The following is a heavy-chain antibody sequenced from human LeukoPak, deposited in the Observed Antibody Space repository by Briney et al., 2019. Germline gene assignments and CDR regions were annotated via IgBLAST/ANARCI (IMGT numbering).Heavy chain of an antibody. J-gene: IGHJ4*02. V-gene: IGHV3-7*01. Sequence: GGSLRLSCVASGFTFSSYSMSWVRQAPGKGLEWVAHIKQGGSETSYVDSVKGRFTVSRDNAKNSLYLQMNSLRAEDTAVYFCARDPPSYAYWGQGTLVTVSS. D-gene: IGHD5-18*01. CDR2: IKQGGSET. CDR3: ARDPPSYAY. CDR1: GFTFSSYS.